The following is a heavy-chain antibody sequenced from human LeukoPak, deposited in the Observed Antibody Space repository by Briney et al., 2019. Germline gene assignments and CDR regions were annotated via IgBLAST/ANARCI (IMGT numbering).Heavy chain of an antibody. J-gene: IGHJ4*02. CDR3: ARGSSSSGYYYYFDY. CDR1: GFTFSSYW. Sequence: PGGSLRLSCAASGFTFSSYWMSWVRQAPGKGLKWVATIKQGGSEKYYVDSVKGRFTISRDNAKNSLYLQMNSLRAEDTAVYYCARGSSSSGYYYYFDYWGQGTLVTVSS. D-gene: IGHD3-22*01. V-gene: IGHV3-7*01. CDR2: IKQGGSEK.